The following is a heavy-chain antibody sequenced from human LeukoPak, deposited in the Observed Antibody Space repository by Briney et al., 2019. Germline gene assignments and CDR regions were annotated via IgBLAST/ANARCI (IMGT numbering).Heavy chain of an antibody. CDR2: IKSKTEGETI. D-gene: IGHD1-26*01. CDR3: AREIRGYSYFDY. CDR1: GFTFSNTW. V-gene: IGHV3-15*01. J-gene: IGHJ4*02. Sequence: GGSLGLSCAASGFTFSNTWMSWVRQAPGKGLEWVARIKSKTEGETIDYSAPVKGRFTISRDDSKNTLYLQMNTLKTEDTAVYYCAREIRGYSYFDYWGQGTLVTVSS.